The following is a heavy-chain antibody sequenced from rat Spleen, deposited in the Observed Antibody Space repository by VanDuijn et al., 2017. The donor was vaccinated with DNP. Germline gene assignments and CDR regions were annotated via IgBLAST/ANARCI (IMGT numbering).Heavy chain of an antibody. CDR3: AREDNNYYFDY. CDR2: MWSGGVT. V-gene: IGHV2-15*01. Sequence: QVQLKESGPGLVQPSQTLSLTCTVSGFLLTSYGVVWVRQPPGKGLEWIGAMWSGGVTDYNSALKSRLTISRDTSKSQVFLKMNSLQTEDTAMYFCAREDNNYYFDYWGQGVMVTVSS. J-gene: IGHJ2*01. CDR1: GFLLTSYG. D-gene: IGHD1-10*01.